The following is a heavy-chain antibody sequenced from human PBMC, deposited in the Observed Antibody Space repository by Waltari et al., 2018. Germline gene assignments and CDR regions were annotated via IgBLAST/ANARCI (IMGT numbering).Heavy chain of an antibody. Sequence: QLQLHQSGPGLVKPSESLFLSCAVSGDSVSNNYWWSWVRQPPGKRLEWIGQIHGTGKTNYNPSLESRVTVSMDTSNNQFSLRVTSPTAADTAVYFCARDRGRGLYLDSWGQGTLVTVS. J-gene: IGHJ4*02. V-gene: IGHV4-4*02. CDR3: ARDRGRGLYLDS. CDR2: IHGTGKT. D-gene: IGHD1-26*01. CDR1: GDSVSNNYW.